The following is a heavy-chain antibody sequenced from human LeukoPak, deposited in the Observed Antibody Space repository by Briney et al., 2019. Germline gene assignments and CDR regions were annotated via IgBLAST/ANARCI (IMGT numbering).Heavy chain of an antibody. Sequence: SETLSLTCAVYGGSFSGYYWSWIRQPPGKGLEWIGEINHSGSTNYNPSLKSRVTISVDTSKNQFSLKLSSVTAADTAVYYCARDRQQLGYYDYWGQGTLVTVSS. D-gene: IGHD6-13*01. CDR1: GGSFSGYY. V-gene: IGHV4-34*01. CDR2: INHSGST. J-gene: IGHJ4*02. CDR3: ARDRQQLGYYDY.